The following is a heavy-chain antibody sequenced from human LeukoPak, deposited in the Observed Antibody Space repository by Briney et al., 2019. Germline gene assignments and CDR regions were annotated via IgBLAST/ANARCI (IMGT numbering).Heavy chain of an antibody. D-gene: IGHD6-13*01. CDR3: ARGYSSSWTRYDC. CDR1: GGSISSYY. Sequence: SETLSLTCTVSGGSISSYYWSWIRQPPGKGLEWIGYIYYSGSTNYDPSLKSRVTISVDTSKNQFSLKLSSVTAADTAVYYCARGYSSSWTRYDCWGQGTLVTVSS. CDR2: IYYSGST. J-gene: IGHJ4*02. V-gene: IGHV4-59*08.